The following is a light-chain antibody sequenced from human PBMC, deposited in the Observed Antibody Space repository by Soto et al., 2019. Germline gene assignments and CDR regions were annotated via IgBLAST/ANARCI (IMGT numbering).Light chain of an antibody. J-gene: IGKJ2*01. V-gene: IGKV3-15*01. Sequence: EMVMMQSPATLSVSPGERPTLSGRASQSVRGNLAWYQQKPGQAPRLLIYGASTRAIGIPDRFSGSGSGTEFTLTISSLQSEDSAVYYCHQYNNWPLHTFGQGTKLEIK. CDR2: GAS. CDR1: QSVRGN. CDR3: HQYNNWPLHT.